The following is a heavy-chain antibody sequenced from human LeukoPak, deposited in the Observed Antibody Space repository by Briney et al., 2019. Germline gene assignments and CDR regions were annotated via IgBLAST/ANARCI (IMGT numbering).Heavy chain of an antibody. CDR3: ARDADGYED. D-gene: IGHD5-24*01. V-gene: IGHV3-7*01. J-gene: IGHJ4*02. CDR2: IKEDGSED. CDR1: GFTFSRAW. Sequence: GGSLRLSCAASGFTFSRAWMSWVRQAPGKGLEWVANIKEDGSEDYYADSVKGRFAISKDNAKNSLYLQVNNLRAEDTAMYYCARDADGYEDWGQGTLVIVSS.